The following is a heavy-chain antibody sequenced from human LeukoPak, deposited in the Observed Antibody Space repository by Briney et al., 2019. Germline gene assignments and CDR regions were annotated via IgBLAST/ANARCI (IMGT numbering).Heavy chain of an antibody. CDR3: AVLSSGWRFQH. D-gene: IGHD6-19*01. CDR1: GLTVSDKY. V-gene: IGHV3-53*01. J-gene: IGHJ1*01. CDR2: IYGGGYT. Sequence: PGGSLRLSCAVSGLTVSDKYMSWVRQAPGKGLECVSLIYGGGYTYYADSVKGRFTISRDNSKNTLYLQMNSLRAEDTAVYYCAVLSSGWRFQHWGQGTLVTVSS.